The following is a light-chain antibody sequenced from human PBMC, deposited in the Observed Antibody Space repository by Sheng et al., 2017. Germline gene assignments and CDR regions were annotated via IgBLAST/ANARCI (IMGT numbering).Light chain of an antibody. CDR1: STNIGAGSD. CDR2: GNN. V-gene: IGLV1-40*01. CDR3: QSHDSSLSPTVL. Sequence: QSVLTQPPSVSGAPGQRVTISCTGTSTNIGAGSDVHWYQQLPGTAPKLLIYGNNNRASGVPDRFSVSKSGTSVSLAITGLQPEDEAHYYCQSHDSSLSPTVLFGGGTKVTVL. J-gene: IGLJ2*01.